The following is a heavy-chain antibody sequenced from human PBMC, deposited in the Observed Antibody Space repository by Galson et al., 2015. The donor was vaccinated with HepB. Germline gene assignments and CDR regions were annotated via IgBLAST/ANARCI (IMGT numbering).Heavy chain of an antibody. D-gene: IGHD1-26*01. V-gene: IGHV3-13*01. CDR1: GFTFGNYD. CDR3: TRASGSSRGRDYFGLDV. CDR2: IGTFADT. Sequence: SLRLSCAASGFTFGNYDMHWVRQVPGKGLEWVSAIGTFADTFYADSVRDRFTISRDNATNSLYLQMDTLRVGDTAVYYCTRASGSSRGRDYFGLDVWGQGTTVTVSS. J-gene: IGHJ6*02.